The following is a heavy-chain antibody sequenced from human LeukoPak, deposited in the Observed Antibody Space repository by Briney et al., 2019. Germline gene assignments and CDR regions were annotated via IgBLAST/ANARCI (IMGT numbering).Heavy chain of an antibody. CDR2: IRYDGSNK. CDR3: ARDESLVTGPFHN. V-gene: IGHV3-30*02. J-gene: IGHJ4*02. CDR1: GFTFSSYG. D-gene: IGHD1-20*01. Sequence: GGSLRLSCAASGFTFSSYGMHWVRQAPGKGLEWVAFIRYDGSNKYYADSVKGRFTISRDNSKNTLYLQMNSLRGEDTAVYYCARDESLVTGPFHNWGQGTLVTVSS.